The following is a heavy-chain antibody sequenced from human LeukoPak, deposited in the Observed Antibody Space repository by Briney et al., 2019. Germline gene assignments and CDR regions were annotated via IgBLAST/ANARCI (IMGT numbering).Heavy chain of an antibody. D-gene: IGHD6-13*01. Sequence: SETLSLTCTVSGGSISSHYWSWIRQPPGKGLEWIGYIYYSGSTNYNPSLKSRVTISVDTSKNQFSLKLSSVTAADTAVYYCARGQQQLVDYYYYMDVWGKETTVTVSS. CDR3: ARGQQQLVDYYYYMDV. CDR2: IYYSGST. V-gene: IGHV4-59*11. CDR1: GGSISSHY. J-gene: IGHJ6*03.